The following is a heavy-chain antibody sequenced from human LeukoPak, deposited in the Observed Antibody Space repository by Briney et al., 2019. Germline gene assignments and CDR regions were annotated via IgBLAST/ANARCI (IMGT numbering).Heavy chain of an antibody. CDR3: AEGRPCSLLDY. V-gene: IGHV1-24*01. D-gene: IGHD6-13*01. J-gene: IGHJ4*02. CDR1: GSSLTELS. CDR2: FDVIDGET. Sequence: ASVKVSCTVSGSSLTELSLYWVRQAPGQGLEWMGGFDVIDGETFYAQKFQGRVTMTEDSSADTAYMELRSLTSEDTALYYCAEGRPCSLLDYWGQGTLVTVSS.